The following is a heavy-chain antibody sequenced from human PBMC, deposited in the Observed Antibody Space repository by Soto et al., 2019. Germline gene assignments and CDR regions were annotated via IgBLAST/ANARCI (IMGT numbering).Heavy chain of an antibody. CDR2: ISYDGSNK. J-gene: IGHJ4*02. V-gene: IGHV3-30-3*01. CDR1: GFTFSSYA. CDR3: AANGPPFDY. Sequence: QVQLVESGGGVVQPGRSLRLSCAASGFTFSSYAMHWVRQAPGKGLEWVAVISYDGSNKYYADSVKGRFTISRDNSKNTLDLQMNSLRAEDTAVYYCAANGPPFDYWGQGTLVTVSS.